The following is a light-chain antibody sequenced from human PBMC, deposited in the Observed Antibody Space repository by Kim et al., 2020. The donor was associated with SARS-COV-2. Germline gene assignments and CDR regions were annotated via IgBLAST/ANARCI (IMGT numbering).Light chain of an antibody. CDR3: QQYNSYPWT. V-gene: IGKV1D-16*01. J-gene: IGKJ1*01. Sequence: ASVGDRVNITCRASQGISTWLAWYQQKPGKGPKSLIFTASSLQSGVPSRFSGSASGTEFTLTISSLQPEDFAAYYCQQYNSYPWTFGQGTKVDIK. CDR2: TAS. CDR1: QGISTW.